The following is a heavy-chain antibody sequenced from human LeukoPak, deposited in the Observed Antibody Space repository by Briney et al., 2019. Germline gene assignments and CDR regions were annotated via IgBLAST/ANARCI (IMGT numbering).Heavy chain of an antibody. CDR2: ISSGSSSI. Sequence: GGSLRLSCAASGFTFNSYEMNWVRQAPGKGLEWVSYISSGSSSIFYADSVKGRFTISRDNAKNSLYLQMNSLRVEDTAVYYCARGGIAARFAYWGQGTLVTVSS. J-gene: IGHJ4*02. D-gene: IGHD6-6*01. CDR3: ARGGIAARFAY. CDR1: GFTFNSYE. V-gene: IGHV3-48*03.